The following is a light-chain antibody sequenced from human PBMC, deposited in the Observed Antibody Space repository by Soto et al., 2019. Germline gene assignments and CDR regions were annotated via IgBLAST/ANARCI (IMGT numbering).Light chain of an antibody. CDR2: DVS. CDR1: SSDVGGYHY. V-gene: IGLV2-14*03. CDR3: SSYTISSTYV. Sequence: QSALTQPASVSGSPGQSITISCTGTSSDVGGYHYVSWFQHHPGKAPKLIIYDVSNRPSGVSNRFSGSKSGNTASLTISGLQAEDEADYYCSSYTISSTYVFGTGTKLTVL. J-gene: IGLJ1*01.